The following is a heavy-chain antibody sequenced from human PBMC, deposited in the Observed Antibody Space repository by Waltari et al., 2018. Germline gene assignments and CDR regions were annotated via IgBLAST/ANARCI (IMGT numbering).Heavy chain of an antibody. V-gene: IGHV4-39*01. D-gene: IGHD6-13*01. Sequence: QLQLQESGPGLVKPSETLSLTCTVSGGSISSSRYYWGWIRQPPGKGLEWIGSIYYSGSTYYNPSLKSRVTISVDTSKNQFSLKLSSVTAADTAVYYCAIIAAAVDFDYWGQGTLVTVSS. CDR2: IYYSGST. J-gene: IGHJ4*02. CDR1: GGSISSSRYY. CDR3: AIIAAAVDFDY.